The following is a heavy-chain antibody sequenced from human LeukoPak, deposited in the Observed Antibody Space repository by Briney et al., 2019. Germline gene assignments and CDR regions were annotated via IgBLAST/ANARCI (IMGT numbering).Heavy chain of an antibody. CDR1: GFTFSNYA. CDR2: LSGSAGDT. J-gene: IGHJ4*02. Sequence: GGSLRLSCVASGFTFSNYAMSWVRQAPGKGLEWVSSLSGSAGDTFYADSAKGRFTISRDNSKNTLYLQLTGLRAEDTAVYYCAKSDGGGYRGLIDYWGQGTLVTVSS. CDR3: AKSDGGGYRGLIDY. D-gene: IGHD1-26*01. V-gene: IGHV3-23*01.